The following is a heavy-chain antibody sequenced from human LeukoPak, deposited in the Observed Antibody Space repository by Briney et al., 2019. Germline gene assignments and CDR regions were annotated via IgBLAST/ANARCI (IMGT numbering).Heavy chain of an antibody. CDR3: ARVGSSSDSNWFDP. V-gene: IGHV4-34*01. Sequence: SETLSLTCAVQGGSFSGFFWTWMRQPPGKGPEWIGSIYYSGSTYYNPSLKSRVTISVDTSKNQISLKLSSMTAADTAVYYCARVGSSSDSNWFDPWGQGTLVTVSS. D-gene: IGHD6-6*01. CDR2: IYYSGST. CDR1: GGSFSGFF. J-gene: IGHJ5*02.